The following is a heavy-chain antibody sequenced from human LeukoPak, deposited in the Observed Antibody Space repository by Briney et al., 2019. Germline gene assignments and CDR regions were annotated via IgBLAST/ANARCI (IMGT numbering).Heavy chain of an antibody. CDR2: IYYSGSN. CDR1: GDSISSYY. D-gene: IGHD3-3*01. Sequence: SETLSLTCSVSGDSISSYYWSWIRQPPGRGLEWVGYIYYSGSNNYNPSLKSRVTISVDASKNQFSLKLSSVTAADTAVYYCARGAATYYDFWSGYYRDYYYYYMDVWGKGTTVTVSS. J-gene: IGHJ6*03. V-gene: IGHV4-59*01. CDR3: ARGAATYYDFWSGYYRDYYYYYMDV.